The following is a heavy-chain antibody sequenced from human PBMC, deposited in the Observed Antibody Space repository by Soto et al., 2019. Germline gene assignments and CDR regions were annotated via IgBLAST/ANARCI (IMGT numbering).Heavy chain of an antibody. Sequence: QVQLVQSGAEVKKPGSSVKVSCKASGGTFSSYAISWVRQAPGQGLEWMGGIIPIFGTANYAQKFQGRVTITADESTSTAYMELSSLRSEDTAVYYCARVVDAYYYDRVVPKGVYYFDYWGQGTLVTVSS. CDR3: ARVVDAYYYDRVVPKGVYYFDY. D-gene: IGHD3-22*01. CDR1: GGTFSSYA. J-gene: IGHJ4*02. V-gene: IGHV1-69*01. CDR2: IIPIFGTA.